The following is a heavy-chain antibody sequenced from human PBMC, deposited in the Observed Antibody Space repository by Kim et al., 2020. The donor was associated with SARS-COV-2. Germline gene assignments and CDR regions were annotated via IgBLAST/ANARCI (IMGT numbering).Heavy chain of an antibody. Sequence: GESLKISCEGSGYSFTNYWIGWVRQMPGKGLEWMGIIWPGDSDTRYSPSFQGQVTISVDKSNSTAYLQWSSLKASDTAMYFCARRGVTGTIHFFDYWGQGTLVTVSS. CDR1: GYSFTNYW. J-gene: IGHJ4*02. CDR2: IWPGDSDT. V-gene: IGHV5-51*01. D-gene: IGHD1-20*01. CDR3: ARRGVTGTIHFFDY.